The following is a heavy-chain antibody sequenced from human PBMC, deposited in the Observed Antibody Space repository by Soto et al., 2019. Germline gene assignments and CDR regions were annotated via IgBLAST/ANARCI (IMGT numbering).Heavy chain of an antibody. Sequence: SVKVSCKASGGTFSSYAISWVRQAPGQGLEWMGGIIPIFGTANYAQKFQGRVTITADESTSTAYMELSSLRSEDTAVYYCARAVDIVATTIDYWGQGTLVTVSS. CDR2: IIPIFGTA. J-gene: IGHJ4*02. D-gene: IGHD5-12*01. CDR3: ARAVDIVATTIDY. CDR1: GGTFSSYA. V-gene: IGHV1-69*13.